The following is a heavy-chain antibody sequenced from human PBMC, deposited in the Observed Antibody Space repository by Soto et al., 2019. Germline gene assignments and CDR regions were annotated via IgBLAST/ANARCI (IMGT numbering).Heavy chain of an antibody. D-gene: IGHD6-13*01. CDR2: IYYTGST. Sequence: QVQLQESGPGLVKPSQTLSLTCTVSGGSISTDDHYWSWIRQPPGKGLEWIGYIYYTGSTHYNPSLKSRLFTSQDTSKNQFSLQLTSVTAADTAVYYCASLRSRWNIDYWGQGTLVTVSS. J-gene: IGHJ4*02. V-gene: IGHV4-30-4*01. CDR1: GGSISTDDHY. CDR3: ASLRSRWNIDY.